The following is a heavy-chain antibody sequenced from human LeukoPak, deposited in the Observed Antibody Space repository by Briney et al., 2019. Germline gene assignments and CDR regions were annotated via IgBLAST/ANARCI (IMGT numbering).Heavy chain of an antibody. Sequence: PSETLSLTCAVSGYSISSDYYWGWIRQPPGKGLEWMGSIYHIGSTYYNPSLRSRVTISVDTSKNQFSLKLSSVTAADTAVYYCARVAPSGVVLRGNYYYFYYLDVWGKGTTVTVSS. CDR1: GYSISSDYY. CDR3: ARVAPSGVVLRGNYYYFYYLDV. J-gene: IGHJ6*03. V-gene: IGHV4-38-2*01. CDR2: IYHIGST. D-gene: IGHD3-3*01.